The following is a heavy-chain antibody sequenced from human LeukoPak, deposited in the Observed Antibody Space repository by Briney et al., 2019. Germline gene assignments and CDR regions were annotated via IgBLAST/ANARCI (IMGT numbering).Heavy chain of an antibody. CDR2: INPSGGST. CDR3: ATDLRDYYDSSGYSY. D-gene: IGHD3-22*01. CDR1: GYTFTSYY. J-gene: IGHJ4*02. V-gene: IGHV1-46*01. Sequence: GASVKVSCKASGYTFTSYYMHWVRQAPGQGLEWMGIINPSGGSTSYAQKFQGRVTMTRDTSTGTVYMELSSLRSEDTAVYYCATDLRDYYDSSGYSYWGQGTLVTVSS.